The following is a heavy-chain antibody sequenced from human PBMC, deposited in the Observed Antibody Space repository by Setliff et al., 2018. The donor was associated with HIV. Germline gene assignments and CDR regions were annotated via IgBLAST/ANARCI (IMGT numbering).Heavy chain of an antibody. CDR2: IKQAGSEK. J-gene: IGHJ5*02. CDR1: GFTFSSYW. CDR3: ARDHRPYFYDKAWFDP. D-gene: IGHD3-22*01. V-gene: IGHV3-7*01. Sequence: GGSLRLSCAASGFTFSSYWMSWVRQAPGKGLEWVANIKQAGSEKYYVDSVKGRFTISRDNAKNSLYLQMNSLRAEDTAVYYCARDHRPYFYDKAWFDPWGQGTLVTVSS.